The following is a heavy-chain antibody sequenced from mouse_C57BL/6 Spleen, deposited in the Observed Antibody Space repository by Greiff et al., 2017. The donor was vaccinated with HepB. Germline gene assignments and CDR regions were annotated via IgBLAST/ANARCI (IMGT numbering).Heavy chain of an antibody. CDR2: ISDGGSYT. D-gene: IGHD2-4*01. Sequence: EVQVVESGGGLVKPGGSLKLSCAASGFTFSSYAMSWVRQTPEKRLEWVATISDGGSYTYYPDNVKGRFTISRDNAKNNLYLQMSHLKSEDTAMYYCAREGDDYVFAYWGQGTLVTVSA. CDR3: AREGDDYVFAY. J-gene: IGHJ3*01. CDR1: GFTFSSYA. V-gene: IGHV5-4*01.